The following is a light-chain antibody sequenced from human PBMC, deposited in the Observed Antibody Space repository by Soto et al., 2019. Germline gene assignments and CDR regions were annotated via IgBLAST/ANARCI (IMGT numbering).Light chain of an antibody. CDR1: SSDVGSYNR. V-gene: IGLV2-18*02. J-gene: IGLJ2*01. CDR3: SSYTSSSTSVV. Sequence: QSALTQPPSVSGCPGQSVTISCTGTSSDVGSYNRVSWYQQPPGTAPKLMIYEVSNRPSGVPDRFSGSKSGNTASLTISGLQAEDEADYYCSSYTSSSTSVVFGGGTKLTVL. CDR2: EVS.